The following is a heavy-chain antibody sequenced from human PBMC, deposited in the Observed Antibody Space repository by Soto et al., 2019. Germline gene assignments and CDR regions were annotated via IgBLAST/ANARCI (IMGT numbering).Heavy chain of an antibody. V-gene: IGHV4-39*01. J-gene: IGHJ5*02. CDR1: GGSISSSSYY. CDR2: LYYSAST. Sequence: QLQLQESGPGLVKSSETLSLTCTISGGSISSSSYYWGWIRQPPGKGLEWFGSLYYSASTYYNPSLKRRVTISADTSKTHLSLKLSSVTAADTAVYYCARHGGGGFRGGNYFDPWGHGTLVTVSS. CDR3: ARHGGGGFRGGNYFDP. D-gene: IGHD4-4*01.